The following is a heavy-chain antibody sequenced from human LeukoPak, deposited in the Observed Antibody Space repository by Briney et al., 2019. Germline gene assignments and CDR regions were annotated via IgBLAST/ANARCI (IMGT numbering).Heavy chain of an antibody. CDR1: GGSISSYY. Sequence: SETLFLTCTVSGGSISSYYWSWIRQPPGKGLEWIGYIYYSGSTNYNPSLKSRVTISVDTSKNQFSLKLSSVTAADTAVYYCASSSAAGTVFRGWFDPWGQGTLVTVSS. CDR2: IYYSGST. CDR3: ASSSAAGTVFRGWFDP. D-gene: IGHD6-13*01. J-gene: IGHJ5*02. V-gene: IGHV4-59*08.